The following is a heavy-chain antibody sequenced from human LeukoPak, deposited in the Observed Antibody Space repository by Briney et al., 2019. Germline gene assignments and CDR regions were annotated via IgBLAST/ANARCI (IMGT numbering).Heavy chain of an antibody. CDR1: GGTFSSYA. J-gene: IGHJ4*02. CDR2: IIPIFGTA. Sequence: SVKVSCKASGGTFSSYAISWVRQAPGQGLEWMGGIIPIFGTANYAQKFQGRVTITADESTSTAYIELSSLRSEDTAVYYCAREVYDSRDRNYFDYWGQRTLVTVSS. CDR3: AREVYDSRDRNYFDY. V-gene: IGHV1-69*01. D-gene: IGHD3-22*01.